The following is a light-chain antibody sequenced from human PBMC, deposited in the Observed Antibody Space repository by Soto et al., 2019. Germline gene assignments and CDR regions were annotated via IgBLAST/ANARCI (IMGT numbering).Light chain of an antibody. V-gene: IGLV2-14*01. Sequence: QSALTQPASVSGSPGQSITISCTGTSSDVGGYNYVSWYQQHPGKAPKLMIYEVSHRPSGVSNRFSGSKSGNTASLTISGLQAEDEADYYCSSYTSGFTLVIFDGGTKVTVL. J-gene: IGLJ2*01. CDR1: SSDVGGYNY. CDR3: SSYTSGFTLVI. CDR2: EVS.